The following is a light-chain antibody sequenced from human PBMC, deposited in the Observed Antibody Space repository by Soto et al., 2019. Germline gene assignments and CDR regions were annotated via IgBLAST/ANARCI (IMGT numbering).Light chain of an antibody. J-gene: IGKJ1*01. CDR1: QSVSSSY. CDR2: DES. CDR3: QQYVRSPPSWT. Sequence: ETVLTQSPGTLSLSPGERATLSCRASQSVSSSYLAWYQQKPGQAPRLLIYDESSRATGIPARFIGSGSGTDFTLTISILEPEDFAVYYCQQYVRSPPSWTFGQGTKVEIK. V-gene: IGKV3-20*01.